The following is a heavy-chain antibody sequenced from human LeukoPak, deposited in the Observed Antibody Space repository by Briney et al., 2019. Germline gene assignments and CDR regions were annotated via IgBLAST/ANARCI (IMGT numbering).Heavy chain of an antibody. CDR2: INHSGST. J-gene: IGHJ6*02. Sequence: SETLSLTCAVYGGSFSGYYWSWVRQPPGKGLEWIGEINHSGSTNYNPSLKSRVTISVDTSKNQFSLKLSSVTAADTAVYYCARTPNYYYYGMDVWGQGTTVTVSS. V-gene: IGHV4-34*01. CDR1: GGSFSGYY. CDR3: ARTPNYYYYGMDV.